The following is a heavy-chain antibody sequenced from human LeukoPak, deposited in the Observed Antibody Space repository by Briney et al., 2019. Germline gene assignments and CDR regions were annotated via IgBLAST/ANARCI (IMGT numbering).Heavy chain of an antibody. CDR2: IYYSGST. CDR1: GGSINSYY. V-gene: IGHV4-59*01. J-gene: IGHJ4*02. Sequence: PSESLSLTCTVSGGSINSYYWSWIRQPPGKGLEWIVYIYYSGSTNYNPSLRSRVTISVDTSKNQFSLKLSSVTAADTAVYYCARGAPYYYDSSGYLFDYWGQGTLVTVSS. CDR3: ARGAPYYYDSSGYLFDY. D-gene: IGHD3-22*01.